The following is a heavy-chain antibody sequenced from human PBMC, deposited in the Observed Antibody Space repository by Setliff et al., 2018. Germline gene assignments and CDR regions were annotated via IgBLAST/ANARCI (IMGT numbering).Heavy chain of an antibody. V-gene: IGHV4-34*01. J-gene: IGHJ4*02. D-gene: IGHD3-22*01. Sequence: PSETLSLTCAASGGTFTYYYWTWIRQSPAKGLEWIGEITHTGTTGSTKYNPSLKSRVTMSIDTSKNQFSLKLSSVTAVDTAVYYCARSGYYYDTSGHSPFDYWGQGTLVTVSS. CDR2: ITHTGTTGST. CDR3: ARSGYYYDTSGHSPFDY. CDR1: GGTFTYYY.